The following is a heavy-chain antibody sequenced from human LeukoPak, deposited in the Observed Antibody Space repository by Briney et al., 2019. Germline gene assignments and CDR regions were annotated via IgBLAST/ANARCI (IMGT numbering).Heavy chain of an antibody. D-gene: IGHD2-2*01. CDR1: GGSISSYY. J-gene: IGHJ4*02. Sequence: SETLSLTCTVSGGSISSYYWSWIRQPPGKGLERIGYIYYSGSTNYNPSLKSRVTISVDTSKNQFSLKLSSVTAADTAVYYCASSRGGCSSTSCYDYWGQGTLVTVSS. CDR2: IYYSGST. V-gene: IGHV4-59*01. CDR3: ASSRGGCSSTSCYDY.